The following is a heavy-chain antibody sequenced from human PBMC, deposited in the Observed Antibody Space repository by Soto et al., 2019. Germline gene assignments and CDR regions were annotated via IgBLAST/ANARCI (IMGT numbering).Heavy chain of an antibody. CDR2: IWYDGGNK. Sequence: QVQLVESGGGVVQPGRSLRLSCAASGFTFSSYGMHWVRQAPGKGLEWVAVIWYDGGNKYYAESVKGRFTISRDNSKNTLYLQMNSLRAEHTAVYYCARDLYDSGSYYTLDYWGQGTLVTVSS. CDR3: ARDLYDSGSYYTLDY. CDR1: GFTFSSYG. V-gene: IGHV3-33*01. J-gene: IGHJ4*02. D-gene: IGHD3-10*01.